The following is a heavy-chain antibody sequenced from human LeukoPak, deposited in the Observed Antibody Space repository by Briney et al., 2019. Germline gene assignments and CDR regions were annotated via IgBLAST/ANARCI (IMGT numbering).Heavy chain of an antibody. J-gene: IGHJ4*02. Sequence: PGGSLRLSCAASRFTFSSYEMNWVRQAPGKGLEWVSYISSSGSTIYYADSVKGRFTISRDNAKNSLYLQMNSLRAEDTAVYYCARGDSGSYYFDYWGQGTLVTVSS. CDR2: ISSSGSTI. CDR1: RFTFSSYE. D-gene: IGHD1-26*01. V-gene: IGHV3-48*03. CDR3: ARGDSGSYYFDY.